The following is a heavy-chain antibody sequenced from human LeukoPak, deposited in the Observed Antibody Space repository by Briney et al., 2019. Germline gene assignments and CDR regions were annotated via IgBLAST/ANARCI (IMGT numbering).Heavy chain of an antibody. CDR3: ARGNGITGTPMDY. D-gene: IGHD1-20*01. Sequence: ASAKVSCKASGYTFTSYGISWVRQAPGQGLEWMGGIIPIFGTANYAQKFQGRVTITADESTSTAYMELSSLRSEDTAVYYCARGNGITGTPMDYWGQGTLVTVSS. CDR2: IIPIFGTA. CDR1: GYTFTSYG. V-gene: IGHV1-69*13. J-gene: IGHJ4*02.